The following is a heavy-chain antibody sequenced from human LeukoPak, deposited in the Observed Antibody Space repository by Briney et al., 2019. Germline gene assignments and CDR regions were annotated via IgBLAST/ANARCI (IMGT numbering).Heavy chain of an antibody. J-gene: IGHJ4*02. CDR3: ATEGWLRYFDY. D-gene: IGHD5-12*01. CDR1: GGSVSSGSYY. Sequence: SPCLSPACTVSGGSVSSGSYYCSWIRQPPGKGLQWIWYIYCSGTTKYNPALMSRGTITVDPSTNKFSLKLSSVTAADTAVYYCATEGWLRYFDYWGQGTLVTVSS. V-gene: IGHV4-61*01. CDR2: IYCSGTT.